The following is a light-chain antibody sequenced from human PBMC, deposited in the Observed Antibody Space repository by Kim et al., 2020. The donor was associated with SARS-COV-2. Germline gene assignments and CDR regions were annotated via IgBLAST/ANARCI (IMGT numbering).Light chain of an antibody. J-gene: IGKJ1*01. CDR1: QTVNSMY. CDR3: QQYENSPWT. Sequence: IVLTQSPGTLSLSPGERATLSCRASQTVNSMYLAWYQQKPGQAPRLLIYGASNRATGIPDRFSGSGSGTDFTLTISRLEPEDCAVYYCQQYENSPWTFGQGTKGDIK. V-gene: IGKV3-20*01. CDR2: GAS.